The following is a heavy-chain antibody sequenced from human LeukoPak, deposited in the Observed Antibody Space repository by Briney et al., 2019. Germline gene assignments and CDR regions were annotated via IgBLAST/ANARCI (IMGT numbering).Heavy chain of an antibody. V-gene: IGHV1-18*01. CDR2: ISAYNGNT. CDR1: GYTFTNYG. CDR3: ARDEGWELTHDAFDI. Sequence: ASVKVSCKASGYTFTNYGITWVRQAPGQGLEWMGWISAYNGNTNYAQILQGTVTLTTDTSTSTAYMGLRSLRSDDTAVYYCARDEGWELTHDAFDIWGQGTMVTVSS. J-gene: IGHJ3*02. D-gene: IGHD1-26*01.